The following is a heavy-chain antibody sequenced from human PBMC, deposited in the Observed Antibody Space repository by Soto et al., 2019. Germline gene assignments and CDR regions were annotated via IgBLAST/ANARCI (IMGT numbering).Heavy chain of an antibody. CDR2: ICYSGSS. D-gene: IGHD6-19*01. J-gene: IGHJ2*01. V-gene: IGHV4-59*12. CDR3: TTAQAVADSGTTYWYFDL. Sequence: SETLSLTCTVSGGSMSSSCWSWIRQPLGKGLEWIGNICYSGSSNYNPSLRSRVTISVDTSKNQFSLKLSSVTTEDTAVYYCTTAQAVADSGTTYWYFDLWGRGTLVTVSS. CDR1: GGSMSSSC.